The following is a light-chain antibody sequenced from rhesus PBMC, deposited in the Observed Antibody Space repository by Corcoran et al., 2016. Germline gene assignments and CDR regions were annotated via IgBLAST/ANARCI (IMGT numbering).Light chain of an antibody. J-gene: IGKJ4*01. CDR2: RAS. CDR1: QRVMNW. CDR3: QRYIRGPLT. V-gene: IGKV1-22*01. Sequence: DIQMTQSPSSLSASVGDTVTISCRASQRVMNWLAWYQQKPGKAPKLLIYRASQLQSGVPSRVSGGGSGTDFTLTISSLQSEDFATYFCQRYIRGPLTFGGGAKVDLK.